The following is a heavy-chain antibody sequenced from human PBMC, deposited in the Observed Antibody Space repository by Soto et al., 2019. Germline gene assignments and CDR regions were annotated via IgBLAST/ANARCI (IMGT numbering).Heavy chain of an antibody. V-gene: IGHV1-69*01. J-gene: IGHJ4*02. D-gene: IGHD1-1*01. CDR1: GGPFSSYP. Sequence: QVQLVQSGAEVKKPGSSVKVSCKASGGPFSSYPLTWVRQAPGQGLEWMGGIIPIFGIVNSAQKFQGRVSITADESTSTAYMELSSLTSEDTAVYYCARPRTTATTKGNDYWGQGTLVTVSS. CDR3: ARPRTTATTKGNDY. CDR2: IIPIFGIV.